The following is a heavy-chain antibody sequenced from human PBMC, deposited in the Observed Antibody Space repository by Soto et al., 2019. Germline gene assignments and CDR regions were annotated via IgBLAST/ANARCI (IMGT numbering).Heavy chain of an antibody. V-gene: IGHV1-69*13. D-gene: IGHD1-26*01. CDR2: IIPIFGTA. CDR3: ARGSVGARRHYYYYGMDV. J-gene: IGHJ6*02. CDR1: GGTFSSYA. Sequence: SVKVSCKASGGTFSSYAISWVRQAPGQGLEWMGGIIPIFGTANYAQKFQGRVTITADESTSTAYMELSSLRSEDTAVYFCARGSVGARRHYYYYGMDVWGQGTTVTVSS.